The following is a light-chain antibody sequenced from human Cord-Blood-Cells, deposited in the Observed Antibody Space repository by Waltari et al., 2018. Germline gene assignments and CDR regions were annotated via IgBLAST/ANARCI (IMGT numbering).Light chain of an antibody. CDR1: QSISSY. CDR3: QQSYSTPIT. Sequence: DIEVSQDLSSLYASVGDRVTITCRASQSISSYLNWYQQKPGKAPKLLIYAASSLQSGVPSRFSGSGSGTDFTLTISSLQPEDFATYYCQQSYSTPITFGPGTRLEIK. V-gene: IGKV1-39*01. J-gene: IGKJ5*01. CDR2: AAS.